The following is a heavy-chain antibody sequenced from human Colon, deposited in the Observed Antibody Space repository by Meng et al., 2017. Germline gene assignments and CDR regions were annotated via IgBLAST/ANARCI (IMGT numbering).Heavy chain of an antibody. CDR1: GGSISSGDYY. Sequence: QRQGSGPGLVQPSQTLPRTCTVSGGSISSGDYYWSWIRQPPGKGLEWIGYIYYSGSTYSNASLKSRVTISIDRSKNQFSLKLSSVTAADTAVYYCARDRKHYGERGWFDPWGQGTLVTVSS. D-gene: IGHD4-17*01. CDR3: ARDRKHYGERGWFDP. CDR2: IYYSGST. V-gene: IGHV4-30-4*01. J-gene: IGHJ5*02.